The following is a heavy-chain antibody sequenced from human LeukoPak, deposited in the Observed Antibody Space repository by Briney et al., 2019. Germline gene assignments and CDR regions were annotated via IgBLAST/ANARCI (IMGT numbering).Heavy chain of an antibody. D-gene: IGHD5-12*01. CDR3: ARQRGSGYYYFDY. Sequence: ASVKVSCKASGYILTGYYMHWVRQAPGQGLEWMGWISPNSGDTNYAQKFQGRVTMTRDTSISTAYMELSRLISDDTAIYYCARQRGSGYYYFDYWGQGTLVTVSS. V-gene: IGHV1-2*02. J-gene: IGHJ4*02. CDR2: ISPNSGDT. CDR1: GYILTGYY.